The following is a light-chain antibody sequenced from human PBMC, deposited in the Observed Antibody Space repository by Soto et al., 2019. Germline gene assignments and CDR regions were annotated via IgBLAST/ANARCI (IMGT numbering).Light chain of an antibody. V-gene: IGKV3-20*01. Sequence: EIVLTPSPGTLSLSPGERATLSCRASQSLSSSYLAWYQQKPGQAPRLLIYGASSRATGIPDRFSGSGSGTDFTLTISRLEPEDFAVYYCQQHGSSLFTFGPGTKVDIK. CDR3: QQHGSSLFT. J-gene: IGKJ3*01. CDR1: QSLSSSY. CDR2: GAS.